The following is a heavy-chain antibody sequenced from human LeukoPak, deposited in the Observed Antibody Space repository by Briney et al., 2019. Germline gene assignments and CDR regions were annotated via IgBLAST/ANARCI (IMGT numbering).Heavy chain of an antibody. D-gene: IGHD3-22*01. Sequence: PSETLSLTCTVSGGSISSSSYYWGWIRQPPGKGLERIGSIYYSGSTYYNPSLKSRVTISVDTSKNQFSLKLSSVTAADTAVYYCARHQIPDYYDNGYWGQGTLVTVSS. V-gene: IGHV4-39*01. CDR3: ARHQIPDYYDNGY. CDR1: GGSISSSSYY. J-gene: IGHJ4*02. CDR2: IYYSGST.